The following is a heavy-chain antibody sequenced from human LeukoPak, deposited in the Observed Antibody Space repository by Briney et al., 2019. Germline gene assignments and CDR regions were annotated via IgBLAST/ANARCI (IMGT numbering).Heavy chain of an antibody. V-gene: IGHV3-21*01. CDR1: GFTFSSYS. Sequence: PGGSLRLSCAASGFTFSSYSMNWARQAPGKGLEWVSSISSSSSYIYYADSVKGRFTISRDNAKNSLYLQMNSLRAEDTAVYYCARAEVYDYGGNSGRVSAFDIWGQGTMATVSS. CDR3: ARAEVYDYGGNSGRVSAFDI. D-gene: IGHD4-23*01. CDR2: ISSSSSYI. J-gene: IGHJ3*02.